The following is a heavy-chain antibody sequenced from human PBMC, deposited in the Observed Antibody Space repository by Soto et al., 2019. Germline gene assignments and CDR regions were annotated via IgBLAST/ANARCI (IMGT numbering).Heavy chain of an antibody. V-gene: IGHV4-61*01. CDR1: GGSVSSGSYY. D-gene: IGHD6-6*01. CDR2: IYYSGST. J-gene: IGHJ4*02. Sequence: SETLSLTCTVSGGSVSSGSYYWSWIRQPPGKGLEWIGYIYYSGSTNYNPSLKSRVTISVDTSKNQFSLKLSSVTAADTAVYYCAREGRSSWGPEYSSSSGTLGDWGQGTLVTVSS. CDR3: AREGRSSWGPEYSSSSGTLGD.